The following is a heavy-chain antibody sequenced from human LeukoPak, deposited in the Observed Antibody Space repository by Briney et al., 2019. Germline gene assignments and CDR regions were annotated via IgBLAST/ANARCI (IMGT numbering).Heavy chain of an antibody. J-gene: IGHJ4*02. CDR2: FSGGGDS. CDR1: GFTSGIYA. Sequence: GGSLRLSCAASGFTSGIYAVSWVRQAPGKGLEWVSAFSGGGDSYYADSVKGRFTISRDNSKNTLYLQMNSLRAEDTAVYYCAKDRSGSYDYWGQGTLVTVSS. V-gene: IGHV3-23*01. D-gene: IGHD1-26*01. CDR3: AKDRSGSYDY.